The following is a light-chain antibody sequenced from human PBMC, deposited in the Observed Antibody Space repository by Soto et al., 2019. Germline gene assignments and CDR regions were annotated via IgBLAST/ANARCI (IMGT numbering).Light chain of an antibody. CDR2: WAS. Sequence: DIVMTQSPDSLPVSLGERATIDCKSSQSLLYSSNNKNYLAWYQQKPGQPPKLLIFWASTRESGVPDRFSGSGSGTDFTLTISRLQAEDVAVYYCQQYSYTTYSCGQGTKVDIK. CDR3: QQYSYTTYS. J-gene: IGKJ2*03. V-gene: IGKV4-1*01. CDR1: QSLLYSSNNKNY.